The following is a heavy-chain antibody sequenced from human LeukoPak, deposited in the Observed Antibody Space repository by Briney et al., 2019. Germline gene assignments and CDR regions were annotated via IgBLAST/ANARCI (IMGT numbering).Heavy chain of an antibody. CDR1: GYTFTRYD. V-gene: IGHV1-8*01. D-gene: IGHD6-13*01. CDR3: ARRYSSSWYVYYYGMDV. Sequence: GASVKASFKASGYTFTRYDINWVRQATGQGLEWMGWMKPNSGNTGYAQKFQGRVTMTRNTSISTAYMELSSLRSEDTAVYYCARRYSSSWYVYYYGMDVWGQGTTVTVSS. CDR2: MKPNSGNT. J-gene: IGHJ6*02.